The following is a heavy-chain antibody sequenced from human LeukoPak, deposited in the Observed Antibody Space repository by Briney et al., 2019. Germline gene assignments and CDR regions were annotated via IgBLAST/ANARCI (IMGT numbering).Heavy chain of an antibody. Sequence: SETLSLTCTVSGGSISSSSYYWSWIRQPAGKGLEWIGRIYTSGSTNYNPSLKSRVTISVDTSKNQFSLKLSSVTAADTAVYYCATQYYDFWSGYPLSYYYYYMDVWGKGTTVTVSS. CDR1: GGSISSSSYY. CDR3: ATQYYDFWSGYPLSYYYYYMDV. J-gene: IGHJ6*03. D-gene: IGHD3-3*01. CDR2: IYTSGST. V-gene: IGHV4-61*02.